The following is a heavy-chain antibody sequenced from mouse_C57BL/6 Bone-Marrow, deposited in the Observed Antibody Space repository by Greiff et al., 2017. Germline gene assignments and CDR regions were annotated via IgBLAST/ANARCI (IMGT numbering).Heavy chain of an antibody. CDR2: IHPNSGST. Sequence: QVQLQQPGAELVKPGASVKLSCKASGYTFTSYWMHWVQQRPGQGLEWIGMIHPNSGSTNYNETFKSQATLTVDKSSSTGYMQLSSLTSEDSAVDDCARGVNWGAFAYWGQGTLVTVSA. D-gene: IGHD4-1*01. J-gene: IGHJ3*01. CDR3: ARGVNWGAFAY. CDR1: GYTFTSYW. V-gene: IGHV1-64*01.